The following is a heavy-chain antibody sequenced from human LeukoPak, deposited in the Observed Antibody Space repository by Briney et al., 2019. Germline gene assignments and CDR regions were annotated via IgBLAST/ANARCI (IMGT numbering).Heavy chain of an antibody. J-gene: IGHJ3*02. V-gene: IGHV3-30*02. D-gene: IGHD2-21*02. CDR3: ANGPSRVTEQNFGDAFEI. CDR1: GFTFSSYG. Sequence: TGGSLRLSCAASGFTFSSYGMHWVRQAPGKGLEWVAFIRYDGSNKYYADSVKGRFTISRDSSKNTLYLQMNSLRAEDTAVYYCANGPSRVTEQNFGDAFEIWGQGTMVTVSS. CDR2: IRYDGSNK.